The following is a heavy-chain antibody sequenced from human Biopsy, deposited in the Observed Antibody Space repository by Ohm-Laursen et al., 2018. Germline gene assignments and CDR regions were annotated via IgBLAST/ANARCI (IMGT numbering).Heavy chain of an antibody. V-gene: IGHV1-69*13. CDR1: GVTFDTYA. Sequence: SVKVSCKASGVTFDTYAFGWVRQAPGQGLEWMGGRIPYFNTIYYARNFQDRAVITADRSARTTDMQLSGLRPDDTAVYYCVGGQRGPPIGVTVPGDAFDLWGPGTMVIVSP. CDR2: RIPYFNTI. D-gene: IGHD2/OR15-2a*01. CDR3: VGGQRGPPIGVTVPGDAFDL. J-gene: IGHJ3*01.